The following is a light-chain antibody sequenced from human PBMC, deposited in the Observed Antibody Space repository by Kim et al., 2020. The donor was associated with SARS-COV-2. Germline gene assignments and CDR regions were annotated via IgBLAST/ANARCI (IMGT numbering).Light chain of an antibody. Sequence: GPAITISSTGTSSDVGGYNAVSWYQQHPGKAPKLMIYDVIKWPSGVSNRFSGSKSGNTASLTISGLQAEDEADYFCSSYTGTSIVIFGGGTQLTVL. CDR3: SSYTGTSIVI. CDR1: SSDVGGYNA. J-gene: IGLJ2*01. CDR2: DVI. V-gene: IGLV2-14*03.